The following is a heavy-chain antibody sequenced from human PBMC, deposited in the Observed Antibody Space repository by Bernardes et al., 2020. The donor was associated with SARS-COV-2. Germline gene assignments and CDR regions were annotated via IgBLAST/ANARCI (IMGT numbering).Heavy chain of an antibody. CDR1: GFTVSYSY. Sequence: GGSLRLSRAASGFTVSYSYMNWVRQAPGKGLEWVSVFYSGGNTYYTDSVKGRFTISRDNSKNTLYLQMNSLRTEDTAVYYCARDLSAGSYLFDYWGQGTLVTVSS. J-gene: IGHJ4*02. D-gene: IGHD3-3*01. V-gene: IGHV3-66*02. CDR3: ARDLSAGSYLFDY. CDR2: FYSGGNT.